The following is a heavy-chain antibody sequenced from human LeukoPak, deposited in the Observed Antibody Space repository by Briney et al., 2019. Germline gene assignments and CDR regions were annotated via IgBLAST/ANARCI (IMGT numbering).Heavy chain of an antibody. CDR1: GFTFSSYS. CDR3: ARGTGAYFDY. J-gene: IGHJ4*02. V-gene: IGHV3-21*01. CDR2: ISSSSSYI. Sequence: KSGGFLRLSCAASGFTFSSYSMNWVRQAPGKGLEWVSSISSSSSYIYYADSVKGRFTISRDNAKNSLYLQMNSLRAEDTAVYYCARGTGAYFDYWGQGTLVTVSS. D-gene: IGHD7-27*01.